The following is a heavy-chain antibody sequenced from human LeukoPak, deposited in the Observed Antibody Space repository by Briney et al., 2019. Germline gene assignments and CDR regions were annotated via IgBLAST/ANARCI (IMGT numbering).Heavy chain of an antibody. J-gene: IGHJ4*02. CDR1: GFTFDDYA. V-gene: IGHV3-9*01. Sequence: GGSLRLSCAASGFTFDDYAMHWVRQAPGKGLEWVSGISWNSGSIGYADSVKGRFTISRDNAKNSLYLQMNSLRAEDTALYYCTKGYSYGLSRDYYFDYWGQGTLVTVSS. CDR3: TKGYSYGLSRDYYFDY. CDR2: ISWNSGSI. D-gene: IGHD5-18*01.